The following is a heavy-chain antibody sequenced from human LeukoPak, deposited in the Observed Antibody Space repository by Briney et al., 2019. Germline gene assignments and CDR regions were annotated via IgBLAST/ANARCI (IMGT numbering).Heavy chain of an antibody. CDR3: AGDGYNSRRFFDY. D-gene: IGHD5-24*01. J-gene: IGHJ4*02. CDR2: INPNSGGT. CDR1: GYTFTSYD. V-gene: IGHV1-2*02. Sequence: ASVKVSCKASGYTFTSYDINWVRQAPGQGLEWMGWINPNSGGTNYAQKFQGRVTMTRDTSINTAYMELSRLISDDTAVYYCAGDGYNSRRFFDYWGQGTLVTVSS.